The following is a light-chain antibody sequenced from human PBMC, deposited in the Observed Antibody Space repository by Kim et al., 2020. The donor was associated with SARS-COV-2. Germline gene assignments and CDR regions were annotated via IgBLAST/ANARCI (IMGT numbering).Light chain of an antibody. CDR3: NSRDSSGKHVV. Sequence: ALGQTVRITCQGDSLRTFYANWYQQKPGQAPILVISGKNNRPSGIPDRFSGSISGNTASLTINGAQAEDEADYYCNSRDSSGKHVVFGGGTQLTVL. V-gene: IGLV3-19*01. CDR1: SLRTFY. J-gene: IGLJ2*01. CDR2: GKN.